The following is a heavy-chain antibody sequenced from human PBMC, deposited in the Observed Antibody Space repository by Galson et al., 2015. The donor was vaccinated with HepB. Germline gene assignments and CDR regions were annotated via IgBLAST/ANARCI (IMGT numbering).Heavy chain of an antibody. V-gene: IGHV4-59*01. CDR1: GGSIRSYY. CDR2: IYYSGST. D-gene: IGHD6-19*01. Sequence: SETLSLTCTVSGGSIRSYYWSWIRQPPGKGLEWIGYIYYSGSTNYNPSLKSRVTMSVDTSKNQFSLKLSSVTAADTAVYYCARVDSSPSNWFDPWGQGALVTVS. J-gene: IGHJ5*02. CDR3: ARVDSSPSNWFDP.